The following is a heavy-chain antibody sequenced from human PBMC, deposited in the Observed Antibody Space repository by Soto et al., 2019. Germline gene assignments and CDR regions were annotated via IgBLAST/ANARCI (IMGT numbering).Heavy chain of an antibody. CDR1: GFTFDDYA. CDR2: ISWDGGST. D-gene: IGHD2-2*01. Sequence: GGSLRLSCAASGFTFDDYAMHWVRQAPGKGLEWVSLISWDGGSTYYADSVKGRFTISRDNSKNSLYLQMNSLRAEDTALYYCAKSXVPAAKSHYYYYYGMDVWGQGTTVTVSS. J-gene: IGHJ6*02. V-gene: IGHV3-43D*04. CDR3: AKSXVPAAKSHYYYYYGMDV.